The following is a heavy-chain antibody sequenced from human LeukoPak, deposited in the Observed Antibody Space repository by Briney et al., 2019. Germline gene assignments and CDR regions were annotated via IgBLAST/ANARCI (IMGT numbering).Heavy chain of an antibody. J-gene: IGHJ5*02. D-gene: IGHD3-9*01. Sequence: SVKVSCKASGGTFSSYAISWVRQAPGQGLEWMRRIIPILGTANYAQKFQGRVTITADKSTSTAYMELSSLRAEDTAVYYCARDQPASVTGPPLDNWFDPWGQGTLVTVSS. V-gene: IGHV1-69*04. CDR2: IIPILGTA. CDR1: GGTFSSYA. CDR3: ARDQPASVTGPPLDNWFDP.